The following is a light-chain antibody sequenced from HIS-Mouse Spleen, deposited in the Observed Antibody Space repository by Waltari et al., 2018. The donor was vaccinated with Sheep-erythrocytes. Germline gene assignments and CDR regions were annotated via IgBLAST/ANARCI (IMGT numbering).Light chain of an antibody. CDR2: AAS. V-gene: IGKV1-12*01. Sequence: DIQRTQSPSSVSASVGDRVTITRRASQGISSGLAWYQQKPVKAPKLLIYAASSLQTGVPSRFSGSGSATAFTLTTSSLQPEDFATYYCQQANSFPITFGQGTRLEIK. J-gene: IGKJ5*01. CDR3: QQANSFPIT. CDR1: QGISSG.